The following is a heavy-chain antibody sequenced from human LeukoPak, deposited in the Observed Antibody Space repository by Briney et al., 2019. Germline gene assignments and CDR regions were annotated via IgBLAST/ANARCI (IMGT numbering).Heavy chain of an antibody. J-gene: IGHJ3*02. CDR3: TTRDPNAFDI. Sequence: GGSLRLSCAASGFTFSGSAMHWVRQASGKGLEWVGRIRSKANSYATAYAASVKGRFTISRDDSKNTAYPQMNSLKTEDTAVYYCTTRDPNAFDIWGQGTMVTVSS. V-gene: IGHV3-73*01. CDR2: IRSKANSYAT. CDR1: GFTFSGSA.